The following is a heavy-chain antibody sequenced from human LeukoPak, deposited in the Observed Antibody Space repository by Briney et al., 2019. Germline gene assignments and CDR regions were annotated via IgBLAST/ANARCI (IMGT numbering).Heavy chain of an antibody. D-gene: IGHD5-18*01. Sequence: GVPLRLSCAASGFTFSTSEKNWVRESPGKGLQWVSYISGSGTTIYYADSVKGRFNISRDNAKNSLYLQRNSLRAEDTAIYYCATNTPMGHYFDNWGQGTLVSVSS. J-gene: IGHJ4*02. V-gene: IGHV3-48*03. CDR1: GFTFSTSE. CDR2: ISGSGTTI. CDR3: ATNTPMGHYFDN.